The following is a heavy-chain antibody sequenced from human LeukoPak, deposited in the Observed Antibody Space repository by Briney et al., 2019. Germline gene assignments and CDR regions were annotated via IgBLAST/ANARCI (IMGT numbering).Heavy chain of an antibody. V-gene: IGHV3-23*01. CDR1: GLTFRSYA. CDR2: ISGSGAST. Sequence: GGSLRLSCAASGLTFRSYAMSWVRQAPGKGLEWVSGISGSGASTYYADSVKGRFTISRDNSQNTLYLQMNSLRADDTAVYYCAKHVLIAVAADYFDYWGQGTLVTVSA. J-gene: IGHJ4*02. D-gene: IGHD6-19*01. CDR3: AKHVLIAVAADYFDY.